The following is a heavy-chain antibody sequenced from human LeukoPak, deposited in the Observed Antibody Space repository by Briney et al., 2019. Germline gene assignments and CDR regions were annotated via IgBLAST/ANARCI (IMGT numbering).Heavy chain of an antibody. CDR3: ARDGLEATGMDV. Sequence: GASVKVSCKASGYTFTGYYMHWVRRAPGQGLEWMGWINPNSGGTNYAQKFQGRVTMIRDTSISTAYMELSRLRSDDTAVYYCARDGLEATGMDVWGQGTTVTVSS. CDR1: GYTFTGYY. CDR2: INPNSGGT. D-gene: IGHD1-1*01. J-gene: IGHJ6*02. V-gene: IGHV1-2*02.